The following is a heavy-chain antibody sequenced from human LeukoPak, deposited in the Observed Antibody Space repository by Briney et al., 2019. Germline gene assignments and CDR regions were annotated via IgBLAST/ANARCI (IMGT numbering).Heavy chain of an antibody. CDR2: IKQDGSEK. J-gene: IGHJ4*02. V-gene: IGHV3-7*03. D-gene: IGHD2-15*01. CDR3: ARVREDGPFFDY. Sequence: PGGSLRLSCAASGFTFSSYWMSWVRQAAGKGLEWVANIKQDGSEKYYVDSVKGRFTSSRDNAKNSLYLQMNSLRAEDTAVYYCARVREDGPFFDYWGQGTLVTVSS. CDR1: GFTFSSYW.